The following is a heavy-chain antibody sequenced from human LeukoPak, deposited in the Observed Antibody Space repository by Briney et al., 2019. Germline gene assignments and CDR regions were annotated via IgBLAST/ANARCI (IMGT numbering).Heavy chain of an antibody. D-gene: IGHD2-15*01. Sequence: SETLSLTCTVSGGXISSSSYYWAWIRQPPGMGLEWIGSIYYSGSTYYNSSLKSRVTISVDTSKNQFSLKLTSVTAAETAVYYCVAAVAAIDYWGQGTLVTVSS. CDR1: GGXISSSSYY. V-gene: IGHV4-39*01. CDR3: VAAVAAIDY. CDR2: IYYSGST. J-gene: IGHJ4*02.